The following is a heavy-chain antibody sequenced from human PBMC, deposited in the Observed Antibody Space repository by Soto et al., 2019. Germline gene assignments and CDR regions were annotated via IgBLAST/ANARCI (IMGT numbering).Heavy chain of an antibody. D-gene: IGHD1-26*01. CDR3: ARGGGSYYKYWFDP. Sequence: QVQLQESGPGLVKPSETLSLTCTVSADSITAYYWNWVRQSPGEGLEWIGYIYYSGRTSYKSSLKSRVTISLDTSKNQVSLKLRSVTAADTAVYYCARGGGSYYKYWFDPWGQGTLVTVSS. J-gene: IGHJ5*02. V-gene: IGHV4-59*01. CDR2: IYYSGRT. CDR1: ADSITAYY.